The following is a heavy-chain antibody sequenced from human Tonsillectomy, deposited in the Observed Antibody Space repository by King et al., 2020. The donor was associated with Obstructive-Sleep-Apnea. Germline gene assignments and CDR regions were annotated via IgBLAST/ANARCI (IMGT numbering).Heavy chain of an antibody. Sequence: VQLQESGGGLVQPGGSLRLSCAASGFTFGSYAMSWVRQAPGKGLEWVSAISGSGGSTYYADSVKGRFTISRDNSKNTLYLQMNSLRAEDTAVYYCAKDAITMVRGVCLYFQHWGHGTLVTVSS. CDR1: GFTFGSYA. CDR3: AKDAITMVRGVCLYFQH. J-gene: IGHJ1*01. D-gene: IGHD3-10*01. V-gene: IGHV3-23*01. CDR2: ISGSGGST.